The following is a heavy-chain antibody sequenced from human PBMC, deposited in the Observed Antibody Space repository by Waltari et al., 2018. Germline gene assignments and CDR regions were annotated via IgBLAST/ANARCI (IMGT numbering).Heavy chain of an antibody. V-gene: IGHV1-46*01. J-gene: IGHJ4*02. D-gene: IGHD6-13*01. Sequence: QVQLVQSGAEVKKPGASVKVSCKASGYTFTSYYMHWVRQAPGQGLEWMGISDPSGGSTSYAQKFQGRVTMTRDTSTSTVYMELSSLRSEDTAVYYCARDGGIAAAEFDYWGQGTLVTVSS. CDR3: ARDGGIAAAEFDY. CDR2: SDPSGGST. CDR1: GYTFTSYY.